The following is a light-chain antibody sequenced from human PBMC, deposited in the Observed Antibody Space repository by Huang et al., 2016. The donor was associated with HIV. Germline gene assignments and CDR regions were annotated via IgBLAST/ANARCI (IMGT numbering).Light chain of an antibody. CDR3: QQCNSSPLT. CDR1: QTIDNW. J-gene: IGKJ4*01. Sequence: DIQMTQSPSTLSASVGDKVTITCRASQTIDNWLAWYQQKPGKAPKLLIYKAVNLESGVPSRLTGSGFGTEFTLTISGLQPVDFATYYCQQCNSSPLTFGGGTKVEIK. CDR2: KAV. V-gene: IGKV1-5*03.